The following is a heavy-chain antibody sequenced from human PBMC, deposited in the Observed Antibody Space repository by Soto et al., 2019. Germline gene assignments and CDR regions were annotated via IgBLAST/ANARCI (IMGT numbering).Heavy chain of an antibody. D-gene: IGHD3-22*01. CDR1: GFTFTGYG. J-gene: IGHJ3*02. V-gene: IGHV3-33*01. Sequence: GSLRLSCAASGFTFTGYGMHWDRQPPGKGLEWVAVIWYDGSNKYYADSVKGRFTISRDNSKNTLYLHMNSLRAEDTAVYYCARDRAIVVGAFDIWGQGTMVTVSS. CDR2: IWYDGSNK. CDR3: ARDRAIVVGAFDI.